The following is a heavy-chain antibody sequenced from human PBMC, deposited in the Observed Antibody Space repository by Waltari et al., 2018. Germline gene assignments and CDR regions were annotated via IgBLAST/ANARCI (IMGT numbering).Heavy chain of an antibody. CDR1: GGSISSYY. CDR2: IYYSGST. CDR3: ARDLVGYYGSGSYYPNDAFDI. V-gene: IGHV4-59*01. D-gene: IGHD3-10*01. Sequence: QVQLQESGPGLVKPSETLSLTCTVSGGSISSYYWSWIRQPPGKGLEWIGYIYYSGSTNYNPSLKSRVTISVDTSKNQFSLKLSSVTAADTAVYYCARDLVGYYGSGSYYPNDAFDIWGQGTMVIVSS. J-gene: IGHJ3*02.